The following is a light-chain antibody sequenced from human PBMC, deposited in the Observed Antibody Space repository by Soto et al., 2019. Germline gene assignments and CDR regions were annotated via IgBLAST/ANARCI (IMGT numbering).Light chain of an antibody. J-gene: IGLJ2*01. V-gene: IGLV1-40*01. Sequence: QPVLTQPPSVSGAPGQRVTISCTGNSSNIGAGYDVHWYQQLPGRAPKVLIYGNTNRPSGVPDRFSGSKSGTSASLAITGLQAEDEADYHCQSYDSSLKRVFGGGTKLTVL. CDR3: QSYDSSLKRV. CDR1: SSNIGAGYD. CDR2: GNT.